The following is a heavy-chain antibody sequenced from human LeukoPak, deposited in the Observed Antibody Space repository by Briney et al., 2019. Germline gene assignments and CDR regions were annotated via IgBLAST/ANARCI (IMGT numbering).Heavy chain of an antibody. V-gene: IGHV4-4*02. CDR3: AREAGPYRPLDY. Sequence: SSGTLSLTCGVSGGSITNTNYWTWVRQPPGKGLEWIGEVNLQGSTNYNPSLMGRAAISVDKSENHISLQLTSVTAADTAVYYGAREAGPYRPLDYWGQGTLVTVSS. CDR2: VNLQGST. CDR1: GGSITNTNY. J-gene: IGHJ4*02.